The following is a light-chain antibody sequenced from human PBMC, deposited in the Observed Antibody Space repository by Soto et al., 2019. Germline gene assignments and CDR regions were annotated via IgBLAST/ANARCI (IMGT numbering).Light chain of an antibody. CDR1: QTISSS. CDR3: QQTYTTPIT. V-gene: IGKV1-39*01. Sequence: DIQMTQSPSSLSASVGDRVTITCRASQTISSSLYWYQQSTGKAPNLLIYASSSLQSGVPPRFSGSGSGTDFTLTISSLQPEDCANYYCQQTYTTPITFGQGTRLDIK. CDR2: ASS. J-gene: IGKJ5*01.